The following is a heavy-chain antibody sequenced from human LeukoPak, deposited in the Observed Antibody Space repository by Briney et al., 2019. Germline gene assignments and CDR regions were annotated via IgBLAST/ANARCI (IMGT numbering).Heavy chain of an antibody. CDR2: IIPIFGTA. V-gene: IGHV1-69*13. CDR3: ARSRGNTPRHPKDIVVVVGRSHNWFDP. J-gene: IGHJ5*02. D-gene: IGHD2-15*01. CDR1: GGTFSSYA. Sequence: SVKVSCKASGGTFSSYAISWVRQAPGQGLEWMGGIIPIFGTANYAQKFQGRVTITADESTSTAYMELSSLRSEDTAVYYCARSRGNTPRHPKDIVVVVGRSHNWFDPWGQGTLVTVSS.